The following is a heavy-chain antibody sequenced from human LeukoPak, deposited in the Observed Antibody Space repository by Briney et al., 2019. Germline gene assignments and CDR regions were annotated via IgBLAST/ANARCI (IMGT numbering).Heavy chain of an antibody. CDR2: IKSKTDGGTT. Sequence: GGSLRLSCAASGFTFTNTWMNWVRQAPGKGLEWVGRIKSKTDGGTTDYAAPVKGRFTISRDDSKNTLYLQMNSLKTEDTAVYYCAREDVWGSYRPPDYWGQGTLVTVSS. J-gene: IGHJ4*02. CDR1: GFTFTNTW. CDR3: AREDVWGSYRPPDY. D-gene: IGHD3-16*02. V-gene: IGHV3-15*07.